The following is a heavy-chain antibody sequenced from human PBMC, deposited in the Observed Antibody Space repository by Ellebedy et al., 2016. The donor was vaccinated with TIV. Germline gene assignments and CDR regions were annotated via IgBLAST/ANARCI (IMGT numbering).Heavy chain of an antibody. D-gene: IGHD3-22*01. CDR2: MNPNSGNT. CDR3: ARDVSDTYYYDSSGSMNTDAFDI. Sequence: AASVKVSCKASGYTFTSYDINWVRQATGQGLEWMGWMNPNSGNTGYAQKFQGRVTMTRNTSISTAYMELSSLRSEDTAVYYCARDVSDTYYYDSSGSMNTDAFDIWGQGTMVTVSS. J-gene: IGHJ3*02. V-gene: IGHV1-8*01. CDR1: GYTFTSYD.